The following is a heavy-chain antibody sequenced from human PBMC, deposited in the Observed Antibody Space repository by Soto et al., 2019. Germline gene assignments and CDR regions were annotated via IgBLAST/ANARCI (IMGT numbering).Heavy chain of an antibody. V-gene: IGHV4-34*01. CDR2: INHSGST. Sequence: PSETLSLTCAVYGGSFTDYYCSWIRQPPGKGLEWIGEINHSGSTNYNPSLKSRVTISVDTSKNQFSLKLSSVTAANTAVYYCVIGLTMFRGVSWGQGTLVTVSS. J-gene: IGHJ5*02. CDR1: GGSFTDYY. D-gene: IGHD3-10*01. CDR3: VIGLTMFRGVS.